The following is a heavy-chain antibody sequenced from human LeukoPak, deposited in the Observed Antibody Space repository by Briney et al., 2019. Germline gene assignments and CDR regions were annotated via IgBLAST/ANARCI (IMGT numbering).Heavy chain of an antibody. CDR2: IYYSGST. D-gene: IGHD2-2*01. J-gene: IGHJ5*02. CDR3: ARGSTSREGWFDP. V-gene: IGHV4-31*03. CDR1: VGSISSGGYY. Sequence: SQTLSLTCTVSVGSISSGGYYLSWIRQHPGKGLEWIGYIYYSGSTYYNPSLKSRVTISVDTSKNQFSLKLSSVTAADTAVYYCARGSTSREGWFDPWGQGTLVTVSS.